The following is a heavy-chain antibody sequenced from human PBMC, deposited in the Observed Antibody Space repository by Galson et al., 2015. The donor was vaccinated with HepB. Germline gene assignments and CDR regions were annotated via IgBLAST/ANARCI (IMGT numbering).Heavy chain of an antibody. J-gene: IGHJ4*02. CDR1: GYTFNKNA. D-gene: IGHD6-19*01. CDR3: TRTAHSGNYYFDS. V-gene: IGHV7-4-1*02. Sequence: SVKVSCKASGYTFNKNAMNWVRQAPGQGLEWMGWINTNTDSPTYAQGFTGRFVFSLDTSVGTAYLQISSLKPEDSAVYYCTRTAHSGNYYFDSWGQGTRVTVSS. CDR2: INTNTDSP.